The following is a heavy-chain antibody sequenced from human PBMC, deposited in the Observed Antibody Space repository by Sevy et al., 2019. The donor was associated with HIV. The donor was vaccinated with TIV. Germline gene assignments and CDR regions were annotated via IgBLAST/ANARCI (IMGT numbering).Heavy chain of an antibody. J-gene: IGHJ3*01. CDR3: AKAVAYPLFDSFDL. D-gene: IGHD3-22*01. CDR1: GFSFSTYA. Sequence: GGSLRLSCAASGFSFSTYAMHWVRQAPGTGLEWVAVISYDESHKYYTDSVKGRFTISRDNSKNTLFLQMNSLRPEDTALYYCAKAVAYPLFDSFDLWGQGTVVTVSS. V-gene: IGHV3-30*04. CDR2: ISYDESHK.